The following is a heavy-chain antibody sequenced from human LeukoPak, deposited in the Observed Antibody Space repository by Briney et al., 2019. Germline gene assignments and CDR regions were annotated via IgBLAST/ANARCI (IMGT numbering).Heavy chain of an antibody. CDR1: GGSISSYY. J-gene: IGHJ6*02. Sequence: PSETLSLTCTVSGGSISSYYWSWIRQPPGKGLEWIGYIYYSGSTNYNPSLKSRVTISVDTSKNQFSLKLSSVTAADTAVYYCARVVAAAGTGLWVLYYYYGMDVWGQGTTVTVSS. V-gene: IGHV4-59*01. CDR3: ARVVAAAGTGLWVLYYYYGMDV. CDR2: IYYSGST. D-gene: IGHD6-13*01.